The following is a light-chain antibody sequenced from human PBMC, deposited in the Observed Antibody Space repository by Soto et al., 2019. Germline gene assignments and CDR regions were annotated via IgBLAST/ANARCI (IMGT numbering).Light chain of an antibody. CDR1: STNIGAGYD. CDR2: GNN. J-gene: IGLJ1*01. CDR3: QSYESSLSGFV. V-gene: IGLV1-40*01. Sequence: QSVLTQPPSVSGAPGQRITISCTGSSTNIGAGYDVPWYKQLPGTAPKLLIYGNNNRPSGVPGRFSGSKSGTSASLAITGLQVEEEANYYCQSYESSLSGFVFGTGTKVTVL.